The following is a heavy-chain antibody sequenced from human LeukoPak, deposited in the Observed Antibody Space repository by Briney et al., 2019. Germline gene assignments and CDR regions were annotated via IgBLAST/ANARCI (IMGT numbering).Heavy chain of an antibody. CDR2: IYYSGST. CDR3: ARHTGNYHFDY. CDR1: GGCIRSHY. Sequence: SETLSLTCTVSGGCIRSHYWSWIRQSPGKRLEWIGSIYYSGSTNYNPSLKSPVTMSVDTSKNQFSLNLSSVTAADTAVYYCARHTGNYHFDYWGQGTLVTVSS. J-gene: IGHJ4*02. V-gene: IGHV4-59*11. D-gene: IGHD3-16*02.